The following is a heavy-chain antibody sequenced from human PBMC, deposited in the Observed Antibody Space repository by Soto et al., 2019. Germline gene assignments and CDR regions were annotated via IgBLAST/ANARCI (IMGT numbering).Heavy chain of an antibody. Sequence: LSLTCTVSGGSISSSSYYWGWIRQPPGKGLEWIGSIYYSGSTYYNPSLKSRVTISVDTSKNQFSLKLSSVTAADTAVYYCARRLLVVVPAATKYGWFDPWGQGTLVTVSS. J-gene: IGHJ5*02. V-gene: IGHV4-39*01. D-gene: IGHD2-2*01. CDR1: GGSISSSSYY. CDR3: ARRLLVVVPAATKYGWFDP. CDR2: IYYSGST.